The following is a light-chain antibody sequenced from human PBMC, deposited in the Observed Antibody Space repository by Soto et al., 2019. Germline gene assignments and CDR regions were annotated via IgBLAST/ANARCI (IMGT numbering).Light chain of an antibody. J-gene: IGKJ5*01. CDR1: QSVSSN. V-gene: IGKV3-20*01. CDR3: QQYGSAPIT. Sequence: EIVMTQSPATLSVSQGERATLSCRASQSVSSNLAWYQQKPGQAPRLLISGASSRATGIPDRFSGSGSATDFTLTISRLEPEDFALYYCQQYGSAPITFGQGTRLE. CDR2: GAS.